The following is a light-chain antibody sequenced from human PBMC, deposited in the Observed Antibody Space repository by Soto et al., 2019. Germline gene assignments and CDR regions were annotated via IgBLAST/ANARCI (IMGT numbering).Light chain of an antibody. CDR3: QQTSNMPPYT. J-gene: IGKJ2*01. CDR1: KSIRNY. CDR2: AAS. Sequence: DVQMTQSPSSLSASVGDRITITCRASKSIRNYLKWYQQKPGKAPNLLIYAASSVQNGVRSRFSGSGYEPYLPRTISSVQPEDSATYYCQQTSNMPPYTFGQGTKLEIK. V-gene: IGKV1-39*01.